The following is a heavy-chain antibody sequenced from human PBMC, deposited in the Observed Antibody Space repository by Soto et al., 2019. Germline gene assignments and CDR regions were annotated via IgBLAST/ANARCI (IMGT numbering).Heavy chain of an antibody. V-gene: IGHV1-3*01. CDR1: GYTFTSYA. D-gene: IGHD2-2*02. CDR2: INAGNGNT. Sequence: ASVKVSCKASGYTFTSYAMHWVRQAPGQRLEWMGWINAGNGNTKYSQKFQGRVTITRDTSASTAYMELSSLRSEDTAVYYCARGHLYCRSTSCYRLHPLDYWGQGTLVNVSS. J-gene: IGHJ4*02. CDR3: ARGHLYCRSTSCYRLHPLDY.